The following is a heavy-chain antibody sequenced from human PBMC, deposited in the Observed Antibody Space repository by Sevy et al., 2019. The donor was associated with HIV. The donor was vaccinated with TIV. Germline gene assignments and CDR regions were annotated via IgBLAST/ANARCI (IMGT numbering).Heavy chain of an antibody. CDR2: IYWNDDK. J-gene: IGHJ5*02. Sequence: SGPTLVNPTQTLTLTCTFSGFSLSTSGVGVGWIRQPPGKALEWLALIYWNDDKRYSPYLKSMVTITTDTSKNQVVLILTKMDPVDTATYYGAHELVGDYYGSGSDLAFDPWGQGTLVTVSS. CDR3: AHELVGDYYGSGSDLAFDP. D-gene: IGHD3-10*01. CDR1: GFSLSTSGVG. V-gene: IGHV2-5*01.